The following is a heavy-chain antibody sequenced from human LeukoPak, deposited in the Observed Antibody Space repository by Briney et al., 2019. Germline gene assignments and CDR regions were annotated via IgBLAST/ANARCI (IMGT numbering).Heavy chain of an antibody. CDR1: GYTFTGYY. J-gene: IGHJ4*02. CDR3: ARDGDGYNAYYFDY. V-gene: IGHV1-2*04. D-gene: IGHD5-24*01. Sequence: ASVKVSCKASGYTFTGYYTHWVRQAPGQGLEWMGWINPNSGGTNYAQKFQGWVTMTRDTSISTAYMELSRLRSDDTAVYYCARDGDGYNAYYFDYWGQGTLVTVSS. CDR2: INPNSGGT.